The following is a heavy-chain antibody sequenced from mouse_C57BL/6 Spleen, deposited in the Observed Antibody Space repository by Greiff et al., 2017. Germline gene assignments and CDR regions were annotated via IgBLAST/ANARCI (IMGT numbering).Heavy chain of an antibody. CDR3: AKGFITTAYAMEY. Sequence: EVMLVESGGGLVKPGGSLTLSCAASGFTFSSYAMSWVRQTPEKRLEWVATISDGGSYTYYPDNVKGRFTISRDNAKNNLYLQMSHLKSEDTAMYYSAKGFITTAYAMEYWGQGTSVTVSS. CDR2: ISDGGSYT. D-gene: IGHD1-1*01. J-gene: IGHJ4*01. CDR1: GFTFSSYA. V-gene: IGHV5-4*03.